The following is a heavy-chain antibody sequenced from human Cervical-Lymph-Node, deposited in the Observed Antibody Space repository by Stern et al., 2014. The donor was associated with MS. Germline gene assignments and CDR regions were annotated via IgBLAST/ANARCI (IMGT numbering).Heavy chain of an antibody. CDR1: GGTFRNFA. V-gene: IGHV1-69*01. D-gene: IGHD2-2*01. Sequence: QMQLVQSGSEVTKPGSSVNVTCKASGGTFRNFAVNWVRQAPGQGLEWVGGIIPVFGTPTSAQKFHGRSTFISDESTNTGYMELSSLTTDDTATYFCASAHPATRRGYKGMNVWGQGTTIAVSS. J-gene: IGHJ6*02. CDR2: IIPVFGTP. CDR3: ASAHPATRRGYKGMNV.